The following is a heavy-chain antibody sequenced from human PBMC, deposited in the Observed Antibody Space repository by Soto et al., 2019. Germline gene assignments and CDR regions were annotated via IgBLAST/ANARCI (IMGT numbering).Heavy chain of an antibody. CDR1: GYSFTNYG. D-gene: IGHD6-19*01. V-gene: IGHV1-18*01. CDR2: ISAFNGNT. CDR3: ARDRGVAPPVAGNTHYYYYMDV. Sequence: QDQLVQSGAEVKKPGASVTVSCKASGYSFTNYGVTWVRQAPGQGLEWMGWISAFNGNTHYAQNLQGRVTMTTDASKSTSNMELRSLISDDTTVYYCARDRGVAPPVAGNTHYYYYMDVWGKGTTVTVSS. J-gene: IGHJ6*03.